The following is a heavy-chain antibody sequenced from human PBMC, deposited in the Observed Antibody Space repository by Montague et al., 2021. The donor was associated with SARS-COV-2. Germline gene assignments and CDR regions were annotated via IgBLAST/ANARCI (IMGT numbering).Heavy chain of an antibody. CDR1: GGSISSSSYY. D-gene: IGHD6-19*01. V-gene: IGHV4-39*01. J-gene: IGHJ4*02. Sequence: SETLSLTCTVSGGSISSSSYYWGWIRQPPGKGLEWIGSIYYSASTYSNPSLKSPVTLSVDTSKNQFSLKLSSVTAADTAVYYCARQRRGGLVSTPRFFDYWGQGTLVTVSS. CDR2: IYYSAST. CDR3: ARQRRGGLVSTPRFFDY.